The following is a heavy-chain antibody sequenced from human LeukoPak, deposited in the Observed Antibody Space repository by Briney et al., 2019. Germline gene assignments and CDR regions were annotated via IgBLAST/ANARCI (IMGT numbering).Heavy chain of an antibody. V-gene: IGHV1-8*03. CDR3: ARFRYGSSGGLEY. D-gene: IGHD6-6*01. J-gene: IGHJ4*02. CDR1: GYTFINHD. CDR2: MNPNSGNT. Sequence: GASVKVSCKAYGYTFINHDIDWVRQAAGQGLEWMGWMNPNSGNTGYAQKFQGRVTITRNTSISTAYMGLSSLRSEDTAAYYCARFRYGSSGGLEYWGQGTLVTVSS.